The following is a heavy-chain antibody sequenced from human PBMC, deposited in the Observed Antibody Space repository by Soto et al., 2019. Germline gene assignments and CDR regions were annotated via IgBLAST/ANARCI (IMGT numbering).Heavy chain of an antibody. CDR3: ARSLALTDYDILTGPPQLFDY. D-gene: IGHD3-9*01. CDR2: INPSGGST. CDR1: GYTFTSYY. J-gene: IGHJ4*02. V-gene: IGHV1-46*03. Sequence: ASVKVSCKASGYTFTSYYMHWVRQAPGQGLEWMGIINPSGGSTSYAQKFQGRVTMTRDTSTSTVYMELSSLRSEGTAVYYCARSLALTDYDILTGPPQLFDYWGQGTLVTVS.